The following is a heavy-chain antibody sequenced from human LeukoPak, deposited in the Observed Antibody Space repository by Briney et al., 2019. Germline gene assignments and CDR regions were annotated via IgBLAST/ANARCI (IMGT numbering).Heavy chain of an antibody. J-gene: IGHJ3*02. CDR2: ISYDGSNK. D-gene: IGHD1-26*01. Sequence: GGSLRLSCAASGFTFSSYAMHWVRQAPGKGLEWVAVISYDGSNKYYADSVKGRFTISRDNSKNTLYLQMNSLRAEDMAVYYCARDSGSGSYLPAAFDIWGQGTMVTVSS. CDR1: GFTFSSYA. CDR3: ARDSGSGSYLPAAFDI. V-gene: IGHV3-30*04.